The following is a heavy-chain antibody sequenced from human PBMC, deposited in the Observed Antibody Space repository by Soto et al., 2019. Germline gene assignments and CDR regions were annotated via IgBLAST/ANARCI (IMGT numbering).Heavy chain of an antibody. CDR1: GGSISSGDYY. J-gene: IGHJ3*02. D-gene: IGHD2-2*01. CDR3: ARDRIKPVGYCSSTSCYQGDDAFDI. V-gene: IGHV4-30-4*01. CDR2: IYYSGST. Sequence: TLSLTCTVSGGSISSGDYYWSWIRQPPGKGLEWIGYIYYSGSTYYNPSLKSRVTISVDTSKNQFSLKLSSVTAADTAVYYCARDRIKPVGYCSSTSCYQGDDAFDIWGQGTMVTVSS.